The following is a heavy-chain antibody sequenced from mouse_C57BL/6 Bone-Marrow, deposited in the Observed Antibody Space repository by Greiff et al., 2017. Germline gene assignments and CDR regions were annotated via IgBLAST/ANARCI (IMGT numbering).Heavy chain of an antibody. CDR2: IRLKSDNYAT. D-gene: IGHD1-1*01. Sequence: EVKLVESGGGLVQPGGSMKLSCVASGFTFSNYWMNWVRQSPEKGLEWVAQIRLKSDNYATHYAESVKGRFTISRDDSKSSVYLQMNNLRAEDTGIYYCTGTTVEAWFAYWGQGTLVTVSA. CDR1: GFTFSNYW. V-gene: IGHV6-3*01. J-gene: IGHJ3*01. CDR3: TGTTVEAWFAY.